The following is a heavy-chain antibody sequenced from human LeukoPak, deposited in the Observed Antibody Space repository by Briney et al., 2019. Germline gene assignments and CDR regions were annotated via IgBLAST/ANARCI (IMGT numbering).Heavy chain of an antibody. J-gene: IGHJ4*02. CDR1: GYTFTSYA. Sequence: GASVKVSCTASGYTFTSYAMHWVRQAPGQRLEWMGWINAGNGNTKYSQKFQGRVTITRDTSASTAYMELSSLRSEDTAVYYCAASGGYDNFDYWGQGTLVTVSS. CDR2: INAGNGNT. D-gene: IGHD3-22*01. CDR3: AASGGYDNFDY. V-gene: IGHV1-3*01.